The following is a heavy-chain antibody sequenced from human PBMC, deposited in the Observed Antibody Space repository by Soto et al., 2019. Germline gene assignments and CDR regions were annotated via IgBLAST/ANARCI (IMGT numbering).Heavy chain of an antibody. Sequence: EVQLLESGGGLVQPGGSLRLSCAASGFTFSSYAMSWVRQAPGKGLEWVSAISGSGGSTYYADSVKGRFTISRDNSNKTLYRQMNSLRAEDTAVYYCAKDPASYDSSGYYDYWGQGTLVTVSS. D-gene: IGHD3-22*01. CDR2: ISGSGGST. V-gene: IGHV3-23*01. CDR1: GFTFSSYA. J-gene: IGHJ4*02. CDR3: AKDPASYDSSGYYDY.